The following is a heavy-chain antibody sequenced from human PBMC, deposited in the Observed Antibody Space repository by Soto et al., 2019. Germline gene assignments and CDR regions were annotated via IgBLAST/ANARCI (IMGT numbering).Heavy chain of an antibody. CDR3: AKDAKGITGTVDAFDI. CDR2: ISYDGSNK. J-gene: IGHJ3*02. V-gene: IGHV3-30*18. Sequence: GGSLRLSCAASGSTFSSYGMHWVRQAPGKGLEWVAVISYDGSNKYYADSVKGRFTISRDNSKNTLYLQMNSLRAEDTAVYYCAKDAKGITGTVDAFDIWGQGTMVTVSS. CDR1: GSTFSSYG. D-gene: IGHD1-20*01.